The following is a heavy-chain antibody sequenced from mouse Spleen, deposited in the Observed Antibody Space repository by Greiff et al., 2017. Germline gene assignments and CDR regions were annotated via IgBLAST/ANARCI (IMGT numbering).Heavy chain of an antibody. CDR2: INPRSGHT. D-gene: IGHD1-1*01. CDR1: GYTFTSYT. V-gene: IGHV1-4*01. Sequence: QVQLQQSGAELARPGASVKMSCKASGYTFTSYTMHWVKQRHGQGLEWIGYINPRSGHTKYNQKFKDKATLTADKSSSTAYMQLSSLTSEDSAVYYCARDYGSSSWFAYWGQGTLVTVSA. J-gene: IGHJ3*01. CDR3: ARDYGSSSWFAY.